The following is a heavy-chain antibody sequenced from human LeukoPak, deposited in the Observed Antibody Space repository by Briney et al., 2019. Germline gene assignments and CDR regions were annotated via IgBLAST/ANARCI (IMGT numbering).Heavy chain of an antibody. J-gene: IGHJ4*02. CDR2: IIPIFGTA. D-gene: IGHD2-2*01. CDR3: SRGSKDCSSTSCYYYY. V-gene: IGHV1-69*05. CDR1: GGTFSSYA. Sequence: SVKVSCKASGGTFSSYAISWVRQAPGQGLEWMGGIIPIFGTANYAQKFQGRVTITTDESTSTAYMELSSLRSEDTAVYYCSRGSKDCSSTSCYYYYWGQGTLVTVSS.